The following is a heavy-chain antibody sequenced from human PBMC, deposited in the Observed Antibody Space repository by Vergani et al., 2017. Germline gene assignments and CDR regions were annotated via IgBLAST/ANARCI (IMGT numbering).Heavy chain of an antibody. CDR1: GYSFTSYW. CDR2: IYPGDSDT. CDR3: ARHRKSAVACKGYFDY. J-gene: IGHJ4*02. V-gene: IGHV5-51*01. Sequence: EVQLVQSGAEVKKPGESLKISCKGSGYSFTSYWIGWVRQMPGKGLEWMGIIYPGDSDTRYSPSFQGQVTISADKSISTAYLQWSSLKASDTAMYYCARHRKSAVACKGYFDYWGQGTLVTVSS. D-gene: IGHD6-19*01.